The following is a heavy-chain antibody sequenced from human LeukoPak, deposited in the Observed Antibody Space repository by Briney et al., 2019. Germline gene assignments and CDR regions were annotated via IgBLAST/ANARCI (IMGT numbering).Heavy chain of an antibody. D-gene: IGHD6-13*01. V-gene: IGHV3-30-3*01. CDR2: ISYDGSNK. J-gene: IGHJ4*02. Sequence: GGSLRLSCAASGFTFSSYAMHWVRQAPGKGLEWVAVISYDGSNKYYADSVKGRFTISRDNSKNTLYLQMNSLRAEDTAVYYCARGGSSSWYGLYFDYWGRGTLVTVSS. CDR1: GFTFSSYA. CDR3: ARGGSSSWYGLYFDY.